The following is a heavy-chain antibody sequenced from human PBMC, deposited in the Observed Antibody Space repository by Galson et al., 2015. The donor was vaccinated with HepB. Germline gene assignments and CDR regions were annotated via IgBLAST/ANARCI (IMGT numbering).Heavy chain of an antibody. D-gene: IGHD2-2*01. CDR2: INHSGST. CDR1: GGSFSGYY. Sequence: ETLSLTCAVYGGSFSGYYWSWIRQPPGKGLEWIGEINHSGSTNYNPSLKSRVTISVDTSKNQFSLKLSSVTAADTAVYYCATVVPAAKAGWFDPWGQGTLVTVSS. CDR3: ATVVPAAKAGWFDP. V-gene: IGHV4-34*01. J-gene: IGHJ5*02.